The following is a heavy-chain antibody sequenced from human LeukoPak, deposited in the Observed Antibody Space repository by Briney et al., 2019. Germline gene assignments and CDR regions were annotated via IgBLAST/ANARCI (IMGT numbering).Heavy chain of an antibody. CDR1: GGSFSGYY. V-gene: IGHV4-34*01. D-gene: IGHD2-2*02. CDR2: INHSGST. J-gene: IGHJ4*02. Sequence: PSETLSLTCAVYGGSFSGYYWSWIRQPPGKGLEWIGEINHSGSTNYNPSLKSRVTISVDTSKNQFSLKLSSVTAADTAVYYCARGPIVPAAIYYWGQGTLVTVSS. CDR3: ARGPIVPAAIYY.